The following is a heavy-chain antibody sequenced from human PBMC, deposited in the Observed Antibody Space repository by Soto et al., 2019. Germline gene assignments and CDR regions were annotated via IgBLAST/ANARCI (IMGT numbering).Heavy chain of an antibody. Sequence: GGSLRLSCAASGFTFSSSNMNWVRQAPGKGLEWVSVISGTAESIYYVDSVKGRFTISRDNSRNTVYLKMNLLRAEDTALYYCAKLPIIRGNALDLWGQGTMVTVSS. V-gene: IGHV3-23*01. CDR2: ISGTAESI. CDR1: GFTFSSSN. J-gene: IGHJ3*01. D-gene: IGHD3-10*01. CDR3: AKLPIIRGNALDL.